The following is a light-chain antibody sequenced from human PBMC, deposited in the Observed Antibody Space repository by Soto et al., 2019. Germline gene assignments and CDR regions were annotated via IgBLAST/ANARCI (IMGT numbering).Light chain of an antibody. Sequence: EIVLTQSPGTLSLSPGERAALSCRASRSLSSSSLAWYQQKPGHSPALLIYGASRRAAGIPDRFSASHSGTGFTLTISGLEPDDFAVYFCQQYDTTPWTFGQGTRVESK. CDR2: GAS. V-gene: IGKV3-20*01. CDR3: QQYDTTPWT. J-gene: IGKJ1*01. CDR1: RSLSSSS.